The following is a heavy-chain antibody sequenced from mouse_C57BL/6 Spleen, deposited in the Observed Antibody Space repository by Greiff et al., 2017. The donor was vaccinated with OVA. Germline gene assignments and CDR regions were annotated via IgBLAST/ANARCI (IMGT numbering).Heavy chain of an antibody. J-gene: IGHJ2*01. CDR2: IDPSDSYN. CDR3: ARSSNYYGTPFDY. V-gene: IGHV1-50*01. Sequence: QVQLQQSGAELVKPGASVKLSCKASGYTFTSYWMQWVKQRPGQGLEWIGEIDPSDSYNNYHQKFKGKATLTVDTYSSTAYMQLSSLTSEDSAVYYCARSSNYYGTPFDYWGQGTTLTVSS. D-gene: IGHD1-1*01. CDR1: GYTFTSYW.